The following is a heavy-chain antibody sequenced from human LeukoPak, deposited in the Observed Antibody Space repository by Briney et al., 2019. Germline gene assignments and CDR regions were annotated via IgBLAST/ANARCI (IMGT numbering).Heavy chain of an antibody. J-gene: IGHJ4*02. Sequence: LRLSCAASGFTFSDYYMSWIRQPPGKGLEWIGYIYYSGSTYYNPSLKSRVTISVDTSKNQFSLKLSSVTAADTAVYYCARDIAYCGGDCPSGVFDYWGQGTLVTVSS. CDR1: GFTFSDYY. V-gene: IGHV4-30-4*08. CDR3: ARDIAYCGGDCPSGVFDY. D-gene: IGHD2-21*01. CDR2: IYYSGST.